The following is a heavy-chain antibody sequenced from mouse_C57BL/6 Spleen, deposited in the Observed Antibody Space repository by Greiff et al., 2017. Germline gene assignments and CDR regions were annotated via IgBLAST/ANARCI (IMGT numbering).Heavy chain of an antibody. CDR1: GFNIKDDY. D-gene: IGHD2-1*01. J-gene: IGHJ4*01. Sequence: VQLQQSGAELVRPGASVKLSCTASGFNIKDDYMHWVKQRPEQGLEWIGWIDPENGDTEYASKFQGKATITADTSSNTAYLQLSSLTSEDTAVYYCAKGLYYGNYYAMGYWGQGTSVTVSS. CDR2: IDPENGDT. V-gene: IGHV14-4*01. CDR3: AKGLYYGNYYAMGY.